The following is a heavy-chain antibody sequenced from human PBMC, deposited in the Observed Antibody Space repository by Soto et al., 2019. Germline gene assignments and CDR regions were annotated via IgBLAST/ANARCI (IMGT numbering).Heavy chain of an antibody. D-gene: IGHD3-9*01. J-gene: IGHJ4*02. CDR2: VYYSGST. V-gene: IGHV4-39*01. Sequence: SDTLSLTCTVSGGSVSSSSYYWGWVRQPPGKGLEWIGSVYYSGSTYYNPSLERRVTISVDKSKNQFSLKLVSLSAADTAVYYCGRREGLATISYSFEHGVQGA. CDR1: GGSVSSSSYY. CDR3: GRREGLATISYSFEH.